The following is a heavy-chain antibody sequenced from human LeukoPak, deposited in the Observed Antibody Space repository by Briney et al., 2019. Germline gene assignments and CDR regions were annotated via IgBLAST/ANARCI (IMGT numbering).Heavy chain of an antibody. V-gene: IGHV3-30*03. D-gene: IGHD6-19*01. CDR1: GFTFRSYG. Sequence: PGGSLRLSCAASGFTFRSYGIHWVRQAPGKGLEWVAVISYDGSNTYYADSVKGRFTISRDNSKNTLYLQMNSLRAEDTAVYYCARGFLDSSGWYEMGYWGQGTLVTVSS. CDR2: ISYDGSNT. CDR3: ARGFLDSSGWYEMGY. J-gene: IGHJ4*02.